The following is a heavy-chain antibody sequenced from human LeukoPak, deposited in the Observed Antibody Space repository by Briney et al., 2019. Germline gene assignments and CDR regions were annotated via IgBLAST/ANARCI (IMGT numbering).Heavy chain of an antibody. CDR1: GLTFSSSW. V-gene: IGHV3-7*03. Sequence: GGSLRLSCAVSGLTFSSSWMDWVRQAPGKGLEWVASINPDGNKKYSADSVKGRFTISRDNAENSLYLQMNSLRAEDTAVYYCAKPPITMVRGAFDYWGQGTLVTVSS. J-gene: IGHJ4*02. CDR3: AKPPITMVRGAFDY. D-gene: IGHD3-10*01. CDR2: INPDGNKK.